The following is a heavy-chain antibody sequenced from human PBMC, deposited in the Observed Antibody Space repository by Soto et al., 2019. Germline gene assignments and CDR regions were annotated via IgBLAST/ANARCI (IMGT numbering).Heavy chain of an antibody. CDR2: IVPMFGTP. CDR1: GGTFSSSA. V-gene: IGHV1-69*01. CDR3: AKIGERSWFDS. Sequence: QVQLVQSGAEVKKPGSSVKVSCRASGGTFSSSAISWVRQAPGQGLERMGGIVPMFGTPDIAQKFQGRVTITADEATGTAYMEVGSLRSEDTATYYCAKIGERSWFDSWGQGTLVNVSS. D-gene: IGHD3-10*01. J-gene: IGHJ5*01.